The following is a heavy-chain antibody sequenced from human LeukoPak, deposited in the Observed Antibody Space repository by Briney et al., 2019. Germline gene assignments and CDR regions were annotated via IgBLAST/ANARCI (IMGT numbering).Heavy chain of an antibody. Sequence: SATVSCTASGGTFSIYAISWVRQAPGQGLEWMGGIIPIFGTANYAQKFQGRVTITADESTSTAYMELSSLRSEDTAVYYCARVSLRGMVYAPWFDPWGQGTLVTVSS. V-gene: IGHV1-69*13. CDR1: GGTFSIYA. CDR3: ARVSLRGMVYAPWFDP. D-gene: IGHD2-8*01. J-gene: IGHJ5*02. CDR2: IIPIFGTA.